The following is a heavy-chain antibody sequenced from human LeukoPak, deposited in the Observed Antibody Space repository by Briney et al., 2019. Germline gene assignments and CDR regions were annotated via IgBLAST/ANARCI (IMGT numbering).Heavy chain of an antibody. V-gene: IGHV1-46*01. Sequence: ASVKVSCKASGYTFTSYGISWVRQAPGQGLEWMGIINPSGGSTSYAQKFQGRVTMTRDMSTSTVYMELSSLRSEDTAVYYCAKEAVADAFDIWGQGTMVTVSS. CDR2: INPSGGST. CDR3: AKEAVADAFDI. D-gene: IGHD6-19*01. J-gene: IGHJ3*02. CDR1: GYTFTSYG.